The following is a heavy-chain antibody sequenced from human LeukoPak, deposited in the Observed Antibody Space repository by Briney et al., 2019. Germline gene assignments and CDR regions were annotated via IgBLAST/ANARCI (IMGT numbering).Heavy chain of an antibody. CDR2: ISSDGSNK. CDR1: GFTFSSYG. V-gene: IGHV3-30*18. Sequence: GGSLRLSCAASGFTFSSYGMHWVRQAPGKGLEWVAVISSDGSNKYYADSVQGRFTISRDNSKNTLYLQMNSLRVEDTAVYYCAKAREVWFGELGRYWGQGTLVTVSS. J-gene: IGHJ4*02. D-gene: IGHD3-10*01. CDR3: AKAREVWFGELGRY.